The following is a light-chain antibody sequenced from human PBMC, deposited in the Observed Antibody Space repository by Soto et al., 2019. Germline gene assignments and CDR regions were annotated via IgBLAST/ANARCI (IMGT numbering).Light chain of an antibody. Sequence: VLTQSPVTLSLSPGETATLFCKASQSVGIYLGWFQQKPGQAPRVLIYDATNRAGGVPDRFSGSGSGTGFTLTISSLEAEDSAVYYCQQRDIWPPLTFGGGNKLEIK. CDR1: QSVGIY. V-gene: IGKV3-11*01. J-gene: IGKJ4*01. CDR3: QQRDIWPPLT. CDR2: DAT.